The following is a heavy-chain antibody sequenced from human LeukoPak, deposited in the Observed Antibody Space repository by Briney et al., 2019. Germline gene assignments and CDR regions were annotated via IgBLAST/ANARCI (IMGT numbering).Heavy chain of an antibody. CDR2: ISSSSSYI. V-gene: IGHV3-21*01. Sequence: GGSLRLSCATSGFTFSSYSMNWVRQAPGKGLEWVSSISSSSSYIYYADSVKGRFTISRDNAKKSLHLQMNNLTTEDTAVYFCVRDVGRYYYDSTGEDYWGQGTLVTVSS. D-gene: IGHD3-22*01. CDR1: GFTFSSYS. CDR3: VRDVGRYYYDSTGEDY. J-gene: IGHJ4*02.